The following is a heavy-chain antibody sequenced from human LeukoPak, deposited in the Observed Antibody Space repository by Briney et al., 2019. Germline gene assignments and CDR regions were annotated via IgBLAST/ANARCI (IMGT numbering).Heavy chain of an antibody. CDR3: ARGYGGIYYYYMDV. Sequence: SETLSLTCAVYGGSFSGYCWSWIRQPPGKGLEWIGEINHSGSTNYNPSLKSRVTISVDTSKNQFSLKLSSVTAADTAVYYCARGYGGIYYYYMDVWGKGTTVTVSS. CDR2: INHSGST. D-gene: IGHD3-16*01. CDR1: GGSFSGYC. J-gene: IGHJ6*03. V-gene: IGHV4-34*01.